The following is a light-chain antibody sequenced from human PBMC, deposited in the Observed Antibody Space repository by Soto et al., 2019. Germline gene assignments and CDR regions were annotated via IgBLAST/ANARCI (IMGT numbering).Light chain of an antibody. CDR2: GAS. CDR3: QQYGGSPRT. Sequence: EIVMTQSPATLSVSPGGRATLSCRASQSISDTLSWYQHKPGQAPRRLIYGASRRATGCPARCSGSGSGTDFTLTISKLEPEDFAVYHCQQYGGSPRTFGQGTKVDI. CDR1: QSISDT. J-gene: IGKJ1*01. V-gene: IGKV3-20*01.